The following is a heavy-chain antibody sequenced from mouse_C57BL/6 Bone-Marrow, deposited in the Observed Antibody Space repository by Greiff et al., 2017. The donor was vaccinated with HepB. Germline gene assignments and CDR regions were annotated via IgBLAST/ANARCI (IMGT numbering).Heavy chain of an antibody. D-gene: IGHD2-10*01. V-gene: IGHV1-82*01. CDR1: GYAFSSSW. Sequence: VKVVESGPELVKPGASVKISCKASGYAFSSSWMNWVKQRPGKGLEWIGRIYPGDGDTNYNGKFKGKATLTADKSSSTAYMQLSSLTSEDSAVYFCARVGLLGDYWGQGTTLTVSS. J-gene: IGHJ2*01. CDR2: IYPGDGDT. CDR3: ARVGLLGDY.